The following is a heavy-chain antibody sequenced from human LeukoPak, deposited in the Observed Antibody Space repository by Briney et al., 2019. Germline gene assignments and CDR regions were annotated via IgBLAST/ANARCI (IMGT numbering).Heavy chain of an antibody. D-gene: IGHD2-2*01. CDR1: GFTVSSNY. CDR2: IYSGGST. Sequence: GGSLRLSCAASGFTVSSNYMSWVRQAPGKGLEWVSIIYSGGSTYYADSVKGRFTISRDTSKNTLFLQMNSLRAEDTAVYHCARHRGYCSSTSCYPYYFGHWGQVTLVTVSS. CDR3: ARHRGYCSSTSCYPYYFGH. J-gene: IGHJ4*02. V-gene: IGHV3-66*04.